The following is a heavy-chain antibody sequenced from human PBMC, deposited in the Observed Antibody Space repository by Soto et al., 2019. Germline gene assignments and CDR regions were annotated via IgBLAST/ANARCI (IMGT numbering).Heavy chain of an antibody. V-gene: IGHV1-8*01. CDR2: MNPNSGNT. J-gene: IGHJ6*02. D-gene: IGHD3-16*02. CDR3: ARVGDYVWGSYRYTRKYYYYGMDV. CDR1: GYTFTSYD. Sequence: ASVKVSCKASGYTFTSYDINWVLQATGQGLEWMGWMNPNSGNTGYAQKFQGRVTMTRNTSISTAYMELSSLRSEDTAVYYCARVGDYVWGSYRYTRKYYYYGMDVWGQGTTVTVSS.